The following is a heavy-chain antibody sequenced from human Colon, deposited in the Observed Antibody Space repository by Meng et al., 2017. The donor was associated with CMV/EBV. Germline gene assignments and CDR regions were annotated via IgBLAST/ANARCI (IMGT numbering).Heavy chain of an antibody. CDR1: GFTFSTYA. CDR2: IYSGGSDT. D-gene: IGHD1/OR15-1a*01. CDR3: ATSRGPGGYFYGMDA. J-gene: IGHJ6*02. V-gene: IGHV3-23*03. Sequence: GGSLRLSCATSGFTFSTYAMSWVRQAPGKGLEWVSLIYSGGSDTYYADSVRGRFTISRDNAKNMLYLQMNSLRAEDTAVYYCATSRGPGGYFYGMDARGQGTTVTVSS.